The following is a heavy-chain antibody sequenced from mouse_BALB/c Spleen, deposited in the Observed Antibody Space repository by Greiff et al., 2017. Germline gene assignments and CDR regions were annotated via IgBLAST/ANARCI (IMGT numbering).Heavy chain of an antibody. CDR2: IWGDGST. CDR3: AREGSQGYYGSSSAMDY. CDR1: GFSLTGYG. D-gene: IGHD1-1*01. Sequence: VKLVESGPGLVAPSQSLSITCTVSGFSLTGYGVNWVRQPPGKGLEWLGMIWGDGSTDYNSALKSRLSISKDNSKSQVFLKMNSLQTDDTARYYCAREGSQGYYGSSSAMDYWGQGTSVTVSS. J-gene: IGHJ4*01. V-gene: IGHV2-6-7*01.